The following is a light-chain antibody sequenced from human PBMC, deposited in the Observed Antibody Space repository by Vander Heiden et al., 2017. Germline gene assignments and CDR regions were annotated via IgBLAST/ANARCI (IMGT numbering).Light chain of an antibody. V-gene: IGKV2-30*01. J-gene: IGKJ2*01. CDR1: QSLIYSDGNTY. Sequence: DAVMTQSPLSLPVTLGQPASISCTSSQSLIYSDGNTYLNWFHQRPGQSPRRLIYKVSNRDSGVPDRFSGSVSGTDFILRISRVEAEDVGVYYCMQGTHWPYTFGQGTNLEIK. CDR3: MQGTHWPYT. CDR2: KVS.